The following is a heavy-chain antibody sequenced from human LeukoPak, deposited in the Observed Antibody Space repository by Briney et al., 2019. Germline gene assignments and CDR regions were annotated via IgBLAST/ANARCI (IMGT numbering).Heavy chain of an antibody. D-gene: IGHD3-10*01. CDR1: GYTFTSYG. Sequence: ASVKVSCKASGYTFTSYGISWVRQAPGQGLEWMGWISAYNGNTNHAQKLQGRVTMTTDTSTSTAYMELRSLRSDDTAVYYCARDLGPITMVRGVIVPDYWGQGTLVTVSS. J-gene: IGHJ4*02. CDR3: ARDLGPITMVRGVIVPDY. CDR2: ISAYNGNT. V-gene: IGHV1-18*01.